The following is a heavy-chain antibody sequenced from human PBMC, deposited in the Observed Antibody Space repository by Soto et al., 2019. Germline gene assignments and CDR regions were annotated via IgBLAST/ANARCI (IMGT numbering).Heavy chain of an antibody. CDR2: VYYSGSS. CDR3: VSINAGGWYYFDY. V-gene: IGHV4-39*02. J-gene: IGHJ4*02. CDR1: GGSIDNSTYY. Sequence: PSETLSLTCAVSGGSIDNSTYYWGWIRQPPGKGLEWIGSVYYSGSSYYSPSLQSRVTMSVDSSKNHFSLILDSVTAADTAVYYCVSINAGGWYYFDYWGQGILVTVSS. D-gene: IGHD6-19*01.